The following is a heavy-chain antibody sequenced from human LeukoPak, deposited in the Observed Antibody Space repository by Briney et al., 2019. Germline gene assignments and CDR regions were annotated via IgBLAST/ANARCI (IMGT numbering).Heavy chain of an antibody. J-gene: IGHJ4*02. CDR2: ISYDGSNK. CDR1: GFTFSSYG. CDR3: AKPPPYGGNEYYFDY. D-gene: IGHD4-23*01. V-gene: IGHV3-30*18. Sequence: GGSLGLSCAASGFTFSSYGMHWVRQAPGKGLEWVAVISYDGSNKYYADSVKGRFTISRDNSKNTLYLQMNSLRAEDAAVYYCAKPPPYGGNEYYFDYWGQGTLVTVSS.